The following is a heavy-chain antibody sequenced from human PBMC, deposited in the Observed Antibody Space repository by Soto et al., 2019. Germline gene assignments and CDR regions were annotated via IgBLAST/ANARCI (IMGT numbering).Heavy chain of an antibody. CDR3: ARDRYQLLGGYYYGMDV. CDR2: IWYDGSNK. V-gene: IGHV3-33*01. Sequence: QVQLVESGGGVVQPGRSLRLSCAASGFTFSSYGMHWVRQAPGKGLEWVAVIWYDGSNKYYADSVKGRFTISRDNSKNTLYLQMNSLRAEDTAVYYCARDRYQLLGGYYYGMDVWGQGTTVTVSS. CDR1: GFTFSSYG. D-gene: IGHD2-2*01. J-gene: IGHJ6*02.